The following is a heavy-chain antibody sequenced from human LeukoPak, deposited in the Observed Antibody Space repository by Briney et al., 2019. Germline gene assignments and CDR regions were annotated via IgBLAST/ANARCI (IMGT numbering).Heavy chain of an antibody. J-gene: IGHJ6*03. CDR3: ARDGYGNNYMDV. V-gene: IGHV3-53*01. CDR1: GFTVSSNF. Sequence: GGSLRLSCAASGFTVSSNFMSWVRQAPGKGLEWVSVIYSGGTTYYAVSVKGRFTISRDNSKNTLSLQMDNLRAEDTAVYYCARDGYGNNYMDVWGKGTTVTVSS. D-gene: IGHD1/OR15-1a*01. CDR2: IYSGGTT.